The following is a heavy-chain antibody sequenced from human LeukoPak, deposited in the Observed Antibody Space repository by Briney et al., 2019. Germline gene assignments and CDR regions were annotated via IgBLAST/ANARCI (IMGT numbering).Heavy chain of an antibody. V-gene: IGHV3-9*01. CDR1: GFTFDDYA. D-gene: IGHD1-26*01. CDR2: ISWNSGSI. Sequence: GRSLRLSCAASGFTFDDYAMHWVRQAPGKGLEWVSGISWNSGSIGYADSVKGRFTISRDNAKNSLYLQMNSLRAEDTAVYYCARGGGSYLFQHWGQGTLVTVSS. J-gene: IGHJ1*01. CDR3: ARGGGSYLFQH.